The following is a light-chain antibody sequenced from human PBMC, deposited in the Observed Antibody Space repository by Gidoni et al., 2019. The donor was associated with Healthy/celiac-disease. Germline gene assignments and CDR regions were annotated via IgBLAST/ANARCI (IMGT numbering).Light chain of an antibody. J-gene: IGKJ1*01. CDR3: QQYNSYPRT. V-gene: IGKV1-5*03. Sequence: DIQLTQSPSTLSASVGDRVTITCRASPSISSWLAWYQQKPGKAPKLLVYKASSLESGVPSRFSGSGSGTEFTLTISSLQPDDFATYYCQQYNSYPRTFGQXTKVEIK. CDR2: KAS. CDR1: PSISSW.